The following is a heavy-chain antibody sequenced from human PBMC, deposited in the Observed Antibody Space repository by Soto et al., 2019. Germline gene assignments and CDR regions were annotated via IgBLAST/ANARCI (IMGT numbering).Heavy chain of an antibody. J-gene: IGHJ4*02. CDR3: AHRVLRTVFGLVTTTAIYFDF. Sequence: QITLNESGPTQVKPRQTLTLTCTFSGFSLTTSGVGVGWIRQSPGKAPAWLALIYWDDDKRYSPSLKSRLTITKDTSKNQVVLTMADLDTADTATYYCAHRVLRTVFGLVTTTAIYFDFWGQGTPVAVSS. CDR1: GFSLTTSGVG. V-gene: IGHV2-5*02. CDR2: IYWDDDK. D-gene: IGHD3-3*01.